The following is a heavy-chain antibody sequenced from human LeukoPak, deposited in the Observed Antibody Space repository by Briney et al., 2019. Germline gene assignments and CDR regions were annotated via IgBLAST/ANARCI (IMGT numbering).Heavy chain of an antibody. Sequence: PSETLSLTCTVSGGSISSSSYYWGWLRQPPGQGLEWIGSIYYSGSTYYNPSLKSRVTISVDTSKNQFSLKLSSVTAADTAVYYCARQGSSGWYGPLGYWGQGTLVTVSS. D-gene: IGHD6-19*01. J-gene: IGHJ4*02. CDR3: ARQGSSGWYGPLGY. CDR2: IYYSGST. CDR1: GGSISSSSYY. V-gene: IGHV4-39*01.